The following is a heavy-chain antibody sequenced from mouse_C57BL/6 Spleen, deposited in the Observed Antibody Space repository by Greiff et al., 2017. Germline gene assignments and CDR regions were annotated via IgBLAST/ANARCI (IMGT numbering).Heavy chain of an antibody. CDR2: IYPGAGDT. J-gene: IGHJ3*01. V-gene: IGHV1-82*01. CDR3: ASRDYDGGFAY. D-gene: IGHD2-4*01. Sequence: VQLQESGPELVKPGASVKISCKASGYAFSSSWMNWVKQRPGKGLEWIGRIYPGAGDTNYNGKFKGNATLTADKSSSTAYMQLSSLTSEDSAVYFCASRDYDGGFAYWGQGTLVTVSA. CDR1: GYAFSSSW.